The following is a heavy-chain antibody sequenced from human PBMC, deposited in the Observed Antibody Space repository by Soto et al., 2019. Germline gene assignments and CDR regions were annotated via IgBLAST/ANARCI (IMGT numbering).Heavy chain of an antibody. CDR1: GFTFSSYA. D-gene: IGHD5-12*01. V-gene: IGHV3-30-3*01. CDR3: ARDKATNYYYYYGMDV. CDR2: ISYDGSNK. J-gene: IGHJ6*02. Sequence: QVQLVESGGGVVQPGRSLRLSCAASGFTFSSYAMHWVRQAPGKGLEWVAVISYDGSNKYYADSVKGRFTISRDNSKNTLYLQMNSLRAEDTAVYYCARDKATNYYYYYGMDVWGQGTTVTVSS.